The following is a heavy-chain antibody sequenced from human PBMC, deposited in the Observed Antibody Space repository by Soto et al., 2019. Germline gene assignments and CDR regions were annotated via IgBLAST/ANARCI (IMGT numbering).Heavy chain of an antibody. V-gene: IGHV4-59*01. Sequence: SETLSLTCTVSGGSIGHYYWSWIRQSPGKGLECIGTVYYSGGAHYNPSLESRVTISIDTPKNQFFLNLTSVTAADTAIYYCARTARTYTNFWSGYAFDVWGQGTMVTVSS. CDR3: ARTARTYTNFWSGYAFDV. CDR1: GGSIGHYY. CDR2: VYYSGGA. J-gene: IGHJ3*01. D-gene: IGHD3-3*01.